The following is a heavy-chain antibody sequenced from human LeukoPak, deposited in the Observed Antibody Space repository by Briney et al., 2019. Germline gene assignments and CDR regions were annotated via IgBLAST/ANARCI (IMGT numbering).Heavy chain of an antibody. D-gene: IGHD5-18*01. Sequence: PGESLRISCKGSGYSFTSYWSGWVRQMPGKGLEWMGLIYLGDSDTRHSPSFQGQVTISADKSISTSYLQWSSLKASDTAMYYCAKYSPEPYNAFDIWGQGTMVTVSS. V-gene: IGHV5-51*01. J-gene: IGHJ3*02. CDR1: GYSFTSYW. CDR2: IYLGDSDT. CDR3: AKYSPEPYNAFDI.